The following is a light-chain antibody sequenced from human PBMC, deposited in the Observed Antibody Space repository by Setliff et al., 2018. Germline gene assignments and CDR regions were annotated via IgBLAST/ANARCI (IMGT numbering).Light chain of an antibody. CDR1: SSDVGGYNY. J-gene: IGLJ2*01. CDR3: FSYAGSYLYVV. CDR2: DVS. V-gene: IGLV2-11*01. Sequence: QSALTQPRSVSGSPGQSVTISCTGTSSDVGGYNYVSWYQQHPGKAPKLMIYDVSKRPSGVPDRFSGSKSGNTASLTISGLQAEDEADYYCFSYAGSYLYVVFGGGTKVTVL.